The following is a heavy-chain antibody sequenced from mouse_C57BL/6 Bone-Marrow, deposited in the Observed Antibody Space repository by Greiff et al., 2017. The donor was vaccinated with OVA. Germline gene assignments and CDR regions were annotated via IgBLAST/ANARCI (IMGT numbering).Heavy chain of an antibody. CDR2: ITHSGET. CDR3: AGDRYYGGYFDV. J-gene: IGHJ1*03. Sequence: VQLQQSGPGLVKPSQSLFLTCSITGFPITSGYYWIWLRQSPGKPLEWMGYITHSGETFYNPSLQSPISITRETSKNQFFLQLNSVTTEDTAMYYCAGDRYYGGYFDVWGTGTTVTVSS. V-gene: IGHV12-3*01. CDR1: GFPITSGYY. D-gene: IGHD1-1*01.